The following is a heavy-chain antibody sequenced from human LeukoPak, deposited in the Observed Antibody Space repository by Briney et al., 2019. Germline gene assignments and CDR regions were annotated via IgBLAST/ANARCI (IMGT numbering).Heavy chain of an antibody. V-gene: IGHV4-59*01. D-gene: IGHD3-22*01. CDR2: IYYSGST. J-gene: IGHJ4*02. CDR3: ARAWYYYDSSGYVGYFDY. Sequence: SETLSLTCTVSGGSLSSYYWSWLRQPPGKGLEWIGYIYYSGSTNYNPSLKSRVTISVDTSKNQFSLKLSSVTAADTAVYYCARAWYYYDSSGYVGYFDYWGQGTLVTVSS. CDR1: GGSLSSYY.